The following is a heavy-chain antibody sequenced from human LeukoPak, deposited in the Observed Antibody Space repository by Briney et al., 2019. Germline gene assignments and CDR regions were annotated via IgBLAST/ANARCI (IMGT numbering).Heavy chain of an antibody. V-gene: IGHV3-48*01. Sequence: PGGSLRLSCAASGFTFSTFSINWVRQAPGNGLEWVSYISSSSRTIYYADSVKGRFTISRDNAKNSLYLQMNSLRAEDTAVYYCAKDNSGSYHLDYWGQGTLVTVSS. J-gene: IGHJ4*02. CDR3: AKDNSGSYHLDY. CDR1: GFTFSTFS. D-gene: IGHD1-26*01. CDR2: ISSSSRTI.